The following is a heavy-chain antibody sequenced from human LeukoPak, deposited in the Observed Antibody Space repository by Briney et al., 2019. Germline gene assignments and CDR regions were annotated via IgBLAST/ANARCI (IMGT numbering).Heavy chain of an antibody. V-gene: IGHV3-66*02. CDR1: GFTVSSNY. D-gene: IGHD6-6*01. CDR2: IYSGGST. Sequence: GGSLRLSCAASGFTVSSNYMSWVRQAPGKGLEWVSVIYSGGSTYYADSVKGRFTISRDNSKNTLYLQMNSLRAEDTAVYYCARDRSRLSSSSNFDYWGQGTLVTVSS. CDR3: ARDRSRLSSSSNFDY. J-gene: IGHJ4*02.